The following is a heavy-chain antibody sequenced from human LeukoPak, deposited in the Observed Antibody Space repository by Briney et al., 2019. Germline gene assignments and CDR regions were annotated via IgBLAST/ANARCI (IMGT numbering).Heavy chain of an antibody. CDR1: GFTFINAW. Sequence: GGSLRLSCAASGFTFINAWMSWVRQAPGKGLEWVSAISGSGGSTYYADSVKGRFTISRDNSKNTLYLQMNSLRAEDTAVYYCAKGFRWDGYYWGQGTLVTVSS. V-gene: IGHV3-23*01. D-gene: IGHD3-10*01. CDR2: ISGSGGST. J-gene: IGHJ4*02. CDR3: AKGFRWDGYY.